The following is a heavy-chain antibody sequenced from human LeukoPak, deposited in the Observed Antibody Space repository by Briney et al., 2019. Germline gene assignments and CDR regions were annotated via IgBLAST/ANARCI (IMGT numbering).Heavy chain of an antibody. V-gene: IGHV3-7*01. D-gene: IGHD3-10*01. Sequence: GGSLRLSCAASGLTFSSYWMSWVRQAPGKGLEWVANIKQDGSEKYYVDSVKGRFTISRDNAKNSLYLQMNSLRAEDTAVYYCARGNYYGQDYWGQGTLVTVSS. J-gene: IGHJ4*02. CDR3: ARGNYYGQDY. CDR1: GLTFSSYW. CDR2: IKQDGSEK.